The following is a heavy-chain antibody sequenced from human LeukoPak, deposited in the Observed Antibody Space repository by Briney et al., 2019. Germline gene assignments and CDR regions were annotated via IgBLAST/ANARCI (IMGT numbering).Heavy chain of an antibody. V-gene: IGHV1-2*02. Sequence: ASVKVSCKTSEYIFTVYHMHWVRQAPGQGLEWMGWINPNSGGTNYAQKLQGRVTLTRDTSINTAYMELSSLRSDDTAVYYRGLVTSGNWWFDPWGQGTPVTVSS. CDR1: EYIFTVYH. CDR2: INPNSGGT. D-gene: IGHD1-1*01. CDR3: GLVTSGNWWFDP. J-gene: IGHJ5*02.